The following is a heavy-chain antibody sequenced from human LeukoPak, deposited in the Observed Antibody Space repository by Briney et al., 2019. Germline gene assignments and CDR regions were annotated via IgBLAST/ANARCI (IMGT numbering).Heavy chain of an antibody. CDR3: ARMEQQLHYYYYMDV. CDR1: GYTFTGHY. V-gene: IGHV1-2*02. Sequence: VASVKVSCKASGYTFTGHYMHWVRQAPGQGLEWMGWINPNSGGTNYAQKFQGRVTMTRDTSISTAYMELSRLRSDDTAVYYCARMEQQLHYYYYMDVWGKGTTVTVSS. CDR2: INPNSGGT. D-gene: IGHD6-13*01. J-gene: IGHJ6*03.